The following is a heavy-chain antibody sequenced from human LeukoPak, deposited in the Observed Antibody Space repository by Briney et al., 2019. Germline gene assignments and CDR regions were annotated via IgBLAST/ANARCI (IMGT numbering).Heavy chain of an antibody. CDR1: GYSFTSYW. J-gene: IGHJ4*02. V-gene: IGHV5-51*01. Sequence: GESLKISCKGPGYSFTSYWIGWVRQMPGKGLEWMGIIYPGDSDTRYSPSFQGQVTISADKSISTAYLQWSSLKASDTAMYYCVRSSSGYRGPNDYWGQGTLVTVSS. CDR3: VRSSSGYRGPNDY. D-gene: IGHD3-22*01. CDR2: IYPGDSDT.